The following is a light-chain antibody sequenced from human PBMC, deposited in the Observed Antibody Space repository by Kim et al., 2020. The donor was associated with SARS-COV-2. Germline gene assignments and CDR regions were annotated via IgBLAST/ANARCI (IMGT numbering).Light chain of an antibody. CDR2: EVS. V-gene: IGLV2-8*01. Sequence: QSALTQPPSASGSPGQSVTISCTGTSSDVAGYNCVSWYQQHPGKAPKLMIYEVSKRPSGVPDRFSGSKSGNTASLTGSGLQAEDEADYHCSSHAAISNFVFGIGTKVTVL. J-gene: IGLJ1*01. CDR3: SSHAAISNFV. CDR1: SSDVAGYNC.